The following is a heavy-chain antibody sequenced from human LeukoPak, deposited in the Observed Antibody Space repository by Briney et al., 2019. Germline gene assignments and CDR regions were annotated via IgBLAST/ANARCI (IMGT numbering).Heavy chain of an antibody. Sequence: GGSLRLSCAASGFTFSRYAMEWVRQAPGKGLEWVAFIPYDGSNKYHADFVKGRFTISRDNSKNTLYLQMNSLRAEDTAVYYCARDASPISSGYFDYWGQGTLVTVSS. CDR2: IPYDGSNK. CDR1: GFTFSRYA. J-gene: IGHJ4*02. V-gene: IGHV3-30*02. CDR3: ARDASPISSGYFDY. D-gene: IGHD6-19*01.